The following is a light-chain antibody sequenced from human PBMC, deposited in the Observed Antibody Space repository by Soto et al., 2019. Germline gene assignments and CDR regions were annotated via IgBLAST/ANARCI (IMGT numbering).Light chain of an antibody. V-gene: IGLV1-51*01. CDR3: GSWDSSMRASV. CDR1: SSNIWGKS. Sequence: QSVLTQPPSVSAAPGQKVTISCSGSSSNIWGKSGAWYQQLPGTAPKLLIYDDNKRPSGIPDRFSGAKSGTSATLGITVFQTGDEADHYCGSWDSSMRASVFGTGPKVTVL. CDR2: DDN. J-gene: IGLJ1*01.